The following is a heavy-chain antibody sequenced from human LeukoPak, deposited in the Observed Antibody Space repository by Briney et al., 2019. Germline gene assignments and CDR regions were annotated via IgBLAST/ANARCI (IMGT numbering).Heavy chain of an antibody. CDR3: ARQIASAGTAGFDF. Sequence: SETLSLTRTVSGGSISSYYWSWIRQPAGKGLEWIGRIYSTGSTNYNPSLKSRVIMSVDTSKNQFSLRLRSVTAADTAVYYCARQIASAGTAGFDFWGQGALVTVSS. V-gene: IGHV4-4*07. CDR2: IYSTGST. CDR1: GGSISSYY. J-gene: IGHJ4*02. D-gene: IGHD6-13*01.